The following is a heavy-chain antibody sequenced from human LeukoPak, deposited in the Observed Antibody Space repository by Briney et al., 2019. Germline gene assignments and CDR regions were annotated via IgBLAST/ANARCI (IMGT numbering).Heavy chain of an antibody. Sequence: GGSLRLSCAASGFTFSTYAMNWVRQAPGKGLEWVSAISGSGGSTYYADSVKGRFTISRDNSKNTLYLQMNSLRAEDTAMYYCARLSAMLRGPEPIYYFDYWGQGTLVTVSS. CDR2: ISGSGGST. CDR3: ARLSAMLRGPEPIYYFDY. V-gene: IGHV3-23*01. J-gene: IGHJ4*01. CDR1: GFTFSTYA. D-gene: IGHD3-10*01.